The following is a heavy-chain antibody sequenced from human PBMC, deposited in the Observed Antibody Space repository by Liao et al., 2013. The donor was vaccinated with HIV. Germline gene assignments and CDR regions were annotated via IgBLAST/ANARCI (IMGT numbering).Heavy chain of an antibody. J-gene: IGHJ4*02. CDR1: RGSISSYY. Sequence: QMQLQESGPGLVKPSETLSLTCTVSRGSISSYYWSWIRQPAGKGLEWIGRIYNSGSTEYNPSLGTRVTMSIDTSKNQFSLRLTSVTAADTAVYYCARGNPFYYESSGYSFDYWGQGTLVTVSS. V-gene: IGHV4-4*07. CDR3: ARGNPFYYESSGYSFDY. CDR2: IYNSGST. D-gene: IGHD3-22*01.